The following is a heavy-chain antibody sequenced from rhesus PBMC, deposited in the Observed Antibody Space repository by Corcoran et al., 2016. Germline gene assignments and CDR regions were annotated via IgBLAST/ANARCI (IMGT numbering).Heavy chain of an antibody. CDR2: IYGNSSST. Sequence: QVQLQESGPGLVKPSETLSLTCAVSGGSISNNYWSWIRQATGKGLRWFGYIYGNSSSTTYNPSLKSRDTLSVDTSMNQLSLTLSSVADADTAVYYCASGGSSWSGAEYFEFLGQGALVAVSS. D-gene: IGHD6-13*01. CDR3: ASGGSSWSGAEYFEF. J-gene: IGHJ1*01. V-gene: IGHV4S11*01. CDR1: GGSISNNY.